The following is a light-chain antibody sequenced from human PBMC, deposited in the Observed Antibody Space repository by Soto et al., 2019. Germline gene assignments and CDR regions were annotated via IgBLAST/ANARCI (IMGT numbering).Light chain of an antibody. V-gene: IGLV2-14*01. CDR2: EVS. CDR3: SSYTTSTTRV. J-gene: IGLJ3*02. Sequence: QSALTQPASVSGSPGQSITLSCTGTNSDVGGYNYVSWYQHHAGKAPKLIIYEVSKRPSGVSNRFSGSKSGNTASLTISGLQAEDEADYYCSSYTTSTTRVFGGGTKLTVL. CDR1: NSDVGGYNY.